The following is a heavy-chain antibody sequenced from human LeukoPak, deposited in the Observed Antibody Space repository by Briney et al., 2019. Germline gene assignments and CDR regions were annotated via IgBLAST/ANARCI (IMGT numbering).Heavy chain of an antibody. V-gene: IGHV4-39*01. J-gene: IGHJ5*02. CDR3: VRQIRMYGSNTGWFDP. D-gene: IGHD6-13*01. CDR1: GGSISSSSYY. Sequence: PSETLSLTCTVSGGSISSSSYYWGWIRQPPGKGLEWIGSIYYSGSTYYNSSLKSRVTISVDTSKNQFSLQLSSVTAADTSVYYCVRQIRMYGSNTGWFDPWGQGTLVTVSS. CDR2: IYYSGST.